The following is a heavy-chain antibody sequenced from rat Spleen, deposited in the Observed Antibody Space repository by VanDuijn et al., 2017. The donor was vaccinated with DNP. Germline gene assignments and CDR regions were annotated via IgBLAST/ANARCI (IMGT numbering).Heavy chain of an antibody. CDR3: VFSNWVAR. D-gene: IGHD1-3*01. V-gene: IGHV3-1*01. Sequence: EVQLQESGPGRVKPSQSLSLTCSVTDYSITGNYWGWIRKFPGNKMEWMGYINYSGNTGYNPFLKSRISITRDTSKNQFFLQLNSVTTEDTATYYCVFSNWVARWGQGTLVTVSP. CDR1: DYSITGNY. J-gene: IGHJ3*01. CDR2: INYSGNT.